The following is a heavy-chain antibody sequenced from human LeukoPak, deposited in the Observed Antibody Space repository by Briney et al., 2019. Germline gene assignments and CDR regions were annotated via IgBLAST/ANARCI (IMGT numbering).Heavy chain of an antibody. V-gene: IGHV5-51*01. Sequence: GESLKISCRCSGYSFNNFWIGCVRQMPGKGLEWMGIIYPGDSDTRYSPSFQGQVAIAADKYISTAYLQWSSLKASDSAMYYCARLRTYGDYALNYWGQGTLVTVSS. D-gene: IGHD4-17*01. CDR2: IYPGDSDT. CDR3: ARLRTYGDYALNY. CDR1: GYSFNNFW. J-gene: IGHJ4*02.